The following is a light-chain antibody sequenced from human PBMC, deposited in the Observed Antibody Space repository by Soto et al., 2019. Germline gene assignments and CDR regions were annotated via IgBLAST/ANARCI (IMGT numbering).Light chain of an antibody. V-gene: IGKV3-15*01. Sequence: EVVMTPSPSTVSLSPWERXHISCRASESVSRNLAWYQQKPGQAPRLLIYDASTRATGIPDRFSGGGSGTEFTLTISSLQSEDFVVYYCQQYNSWPPITFGQGTRLEIK. J-gene: IGKJ5*01. CDR2: DAS. CDR3: QQYNSWPPIT. CDR1: ESVSRN.